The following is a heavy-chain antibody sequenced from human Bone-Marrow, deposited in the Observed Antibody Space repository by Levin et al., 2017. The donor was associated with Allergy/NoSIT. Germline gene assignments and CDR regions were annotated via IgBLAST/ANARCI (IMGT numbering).Heavy chain of an antibody. D-gene: IGHD3-10*01. CDR3: ARSVAGEFDY. V-gene: IGHV4-59*01. CDR2: IFYSGST. J-gene: IGHJ4*02. Sequence: PSETLSLTCTVSGGSISGYYWSWVRQPPGKGLEWVGHIFYSGSTNYNPSLKSRVTISINTSKNQFSLNLTSVTAADTAFYYCARSVAGEFDYWGQGTLATVSS. CDR1: GGSISGYY.